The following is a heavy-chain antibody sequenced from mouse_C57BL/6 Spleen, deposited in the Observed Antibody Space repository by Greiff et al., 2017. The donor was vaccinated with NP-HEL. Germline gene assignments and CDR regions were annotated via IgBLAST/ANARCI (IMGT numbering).Heavy chain of an antibody. Sequence: DVQLQESGGGLVKPGGSLKLSCAASGFTFSSYAMSWVRQTPEKRLEWVATISDGGSYTYYPDNVKGRFTISRDNAKNNLYLQMSHLKSEDTAMYYCAREGNYYGSSYFAYWGQGTLVTVSA. J-gene: IGHJ3*01. V-gene: IGHV5-4*01. CDR2: ISDGGSYT. D-gene: IGHD1-1*01. CDR3: AREGNYYGSSYFAY. CDR1: GFTFSSYA.